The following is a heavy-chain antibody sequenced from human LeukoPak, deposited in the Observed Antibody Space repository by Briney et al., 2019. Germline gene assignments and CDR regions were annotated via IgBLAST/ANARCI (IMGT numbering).Heavy chain of an antibody. J-gene: IGHJ4*02. CDR1: GYPFRIFH. CDR3: ATLMYTTGRQGFDS. Sequence: GGSLRLPCAASGYPFRIFHMIWARQAPGKGLEWVSSISADSTTTNYADSAKGRFTVSRDNSKSTLYLQMNSLRVEDTALYYCATLMYTTGRQGFDSWGQGTRVTVSS. D-gene: IGHD6-19*01. CDR2: ISADSTTT. V-gene: IGHV3-23*01.